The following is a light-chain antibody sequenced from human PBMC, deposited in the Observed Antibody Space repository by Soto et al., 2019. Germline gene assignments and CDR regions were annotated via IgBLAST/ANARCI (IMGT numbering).Light chain of an antibody. Sequence: MPLTHCASSLSASVGERVTIACLASQNGXKYLGWYQRKPGKAPNLLXANASTLQRGGPSRFSGSGSGTDFTLTISSLQAEDFANYYCQQTRSYTSTFGGGTKVDI. V-gene: IGKV1-9*01. CDR1: QNGXKY. CDR2: NAS. J-gene: IGKJ4*02. CDR3: QQTRSYTST.